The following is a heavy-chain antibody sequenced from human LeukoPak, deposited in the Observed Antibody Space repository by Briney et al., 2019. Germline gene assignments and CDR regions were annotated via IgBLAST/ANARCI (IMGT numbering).Heavy chain of an antibody. CDR1: GASVSGSNYY. CDR2: IYSSGST. V-gene: IGHV4-39*07. D-gene: IGHD2-2*01. CDR3: ARGREYCSSTSCYPDMDV. J-gene: IGHJ6*03. Sequence: PSETLSLTCAVSGASVSGSNYYWGWIRQPPGKGLEWIGNIYSSGSTYYNASLQSRVTISIDTSKNQFSLRLNSVTAADTAMYYCARGREYCSSTSCYPDMDVWGKGTTVTVSS.